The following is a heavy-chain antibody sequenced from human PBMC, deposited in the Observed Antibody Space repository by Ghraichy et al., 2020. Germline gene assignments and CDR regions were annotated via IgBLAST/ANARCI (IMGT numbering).Heavy chain of an antibody. CDR2: IHHSGGS. CDR3: VRGLSTPGACGV. CDR1: GQSISSGAY. D-gene: IGHD1-14*01. V-gene: IGHV4-38-2*01. J-gene: IGHJ4*02. Sequence: SETLSHTCAVSGQSISSGAYWGWIRRPPGKGLEWIGSIHHSGGSYYNPSLKGRVTISMDTSKNHFSLELTSVTAADTAIYYCVRGLSTPGACGVWGQGTLVTVSS.